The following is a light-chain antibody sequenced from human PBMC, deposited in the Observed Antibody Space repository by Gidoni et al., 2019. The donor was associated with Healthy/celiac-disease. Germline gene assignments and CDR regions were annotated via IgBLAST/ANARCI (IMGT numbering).Light chain of an antibody. Sequence: EIVLTQSPGTLSLSPGERATLSCRASQSVSSSYLAWYQQKPGQAPRLLIYGASSRATGIPDRFSGSGSGTDFTLTISRLEPEDFAVYYCQQYEAFXGXTKVEIK. CDR1: QSVSSSY. CDR2: GAS. J-gene: IGKJ4*01. CDR3: QQYEA. V-gene: IGKV3-20*01.